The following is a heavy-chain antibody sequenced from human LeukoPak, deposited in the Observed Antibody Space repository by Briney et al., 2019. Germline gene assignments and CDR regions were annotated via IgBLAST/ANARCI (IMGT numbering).Heavy chain of an antibody. CDR2: ISYDGSNK. CDR1: GCTFSSYA. CDR3: ATIFGVVTTFDY. J-gene: IGHJ4*02. Sequence: GRSLRLSCAASGCTFSSYAMHWVRQAPGKGLEWVAVISYDGSNKYYADSVKGRFTISRDNSKNTLYLQMNSLRAEDTAVYYCATIFGVVTTFDYWGQGTLVTVSS. V-gene: IGHV3-30-3*01. D-gene: IGHD3-3*01.